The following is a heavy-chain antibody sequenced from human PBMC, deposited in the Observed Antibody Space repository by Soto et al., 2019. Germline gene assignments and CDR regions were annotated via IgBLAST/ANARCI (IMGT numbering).Heavy chain of an antibody. CDR1: GFTFSTYS. Sequence: EVQLVESGGGLVKPGGSLRLSCTASGFTFSTYSFNWVRQFPGKGLEWVSSISTGSGEYIYHADSVKGRFTTSRDNAKKSVYLQMNSLRAEDTAVYYCAIGYYAVSYLDVWGKGTTVTVSS. CDR2: ISTGSGEYI. D-gene: IGHD3-16*01. V-gene: IGHV3-21*01. J-gene: IGHJ6*03. CDR3: AIGYYAVSYLDV.